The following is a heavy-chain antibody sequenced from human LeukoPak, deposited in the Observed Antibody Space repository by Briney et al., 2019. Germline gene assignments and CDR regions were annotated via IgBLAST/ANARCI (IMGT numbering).Heavy chain of an antibody. D-gene: IGHD2-15*01. V-gene: IGHV1-2*02. Sequence: GASVKVSCKASGYTFTGYYMHWVRQAHGQGLEWMGWMNPYSGGTNYAQKFQGRVTMTRDTSISTAYMELRRLSSDDTAIYYCARPYCNGGSCHDYFDYWGQGTLVTVSS. CDR1: GYTFTGYY. CDR2: MNPYSGGT. J-gene: IGHJ4*02. CDR3: ARPYCNGGSCHDYFDY.